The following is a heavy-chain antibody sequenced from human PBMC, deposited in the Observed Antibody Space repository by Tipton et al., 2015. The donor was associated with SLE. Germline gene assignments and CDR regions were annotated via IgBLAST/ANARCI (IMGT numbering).Heavy chain of an antibody. CDR2: SYSGGST. CDR1: GDSISTNY. V-gene: IGHV4-59*01. D-gene: IGHD1-26*01. Sequence: GLVKPSETLSLTCSVSGDSISTNYWTWIRQPPGKRLEWMGYSYSGGSTNYNPALESRVFISVDTSKSQFSLHLTSVTAADTAVYYCARGSGWHVYWGPRTLVTVSS. J-gene: IGHJ4*02. CDR3: ARGSGWHVY.